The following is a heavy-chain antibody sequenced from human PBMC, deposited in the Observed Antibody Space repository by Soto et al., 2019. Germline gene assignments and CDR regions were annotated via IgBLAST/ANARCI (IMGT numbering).Heavy chain of an antibody. V-gene: IGHV4-59*01. CDR3: ARASVGVTNWFDP. Sequence: SETLSLTCTVSGGSISSYYWSWIRQPPGKGLEWIGYIYYSGSTNYNPSLKSRVTISVDTSKNQFSLKLSSVTAADTAVYYCARASVGVTNWFDPWGQGTLVTVSS. D-gene: IGHD2-21*02. J-gene: IGHJ5*02. CDR2: IYYSGST. CDR1: GGSISSYY.